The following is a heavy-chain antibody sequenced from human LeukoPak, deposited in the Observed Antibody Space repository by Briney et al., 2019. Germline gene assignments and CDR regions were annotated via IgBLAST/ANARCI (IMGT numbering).Heavy chain of an antibody. CDR1: AGSISSSSYY. J-gene: IGHJ3*01. CDR3: ARLGVLRFLELLSPLK. Sequence: KPSETRSLTCTVSAGSISSSSYYWGWIRQPPGKGLEWIGSIYYSGSTYYNPSLKSRVTLSVDTSKNQFSLKLSSVTAADTAVYYCARLGVLRFLELLSPLKWGQGTMVTVSS. CDR2: IYYSGST. V-gene: IGHV4-39*01. D-gene: IGHD3-3*01.